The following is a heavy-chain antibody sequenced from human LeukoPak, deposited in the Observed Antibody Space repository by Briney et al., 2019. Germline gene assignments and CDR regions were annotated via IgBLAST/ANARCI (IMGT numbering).Heavy chain of an antibody. V-gene: IGHV1-18*01. CDR2: ISGYSDNT. D-gene: IGHD3-22*01. J-gene: IGHJ6*03. CDR3: ARVRNYYDSSGYYLGYYYYMDV. Sequence: GASVKVSCKAASYTSTSYSIGWVRQAPGQGLEWMGWISGYSDNTNYAQNLQDRVTMTTDTSTSTAYMELRSLRSDDTAVYYCARVRNYYDSSGYYLGYYYYMDVWGKGTTVTISS. CDR1: SYTSTSYS.